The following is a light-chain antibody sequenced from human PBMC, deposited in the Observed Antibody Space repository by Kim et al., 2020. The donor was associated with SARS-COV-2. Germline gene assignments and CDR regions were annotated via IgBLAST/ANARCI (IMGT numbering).Light chain of an antibody. CDR3: NSRDSSGNHWV. J-gene: IGLJ3*02. V-gene: IGLV3-19*01. CDR1: SLRSYY. Sequence: ALAPTFRITCQGDSLRSYYASWYQQKPGQAPVLVIYGKNNRPSGIPDRFSGSSSGNTASLTITWAQAEDEADYYCNSRDSSGNHWVFGGGTQLTVL. CDR2: GKN.